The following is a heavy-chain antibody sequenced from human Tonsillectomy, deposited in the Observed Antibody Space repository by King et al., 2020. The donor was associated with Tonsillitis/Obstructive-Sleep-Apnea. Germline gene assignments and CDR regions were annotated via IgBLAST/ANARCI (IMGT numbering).Heavy chain of an antibody. Sequence: VQLVESGAELKKPGESLKISCKGSGYRFTGYWIGWVRQMPGKGLEWMGIIYPGDSDTRYSPSFQGQVTISADKSISTANLQWSSLKAADTAMYYCARRGYCDGNTCNNWFDPWGQGTLVTVSS. CDR3: ARRGYCDGNTCNNWFDP. CDR2: IYPGDSDT. J-gene: IGHJ5*02. V-gene: IGHV5-51*03. CDR1: GYRFTGYW. D-gene: IGHD2-21*01.